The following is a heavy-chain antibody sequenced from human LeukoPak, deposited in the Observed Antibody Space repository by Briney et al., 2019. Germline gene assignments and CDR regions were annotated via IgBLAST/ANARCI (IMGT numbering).Heavy chain of an antibody. CDR1: GYTLTELS. V-gene: IGHV1-24*01. CDR3: ASGHTTYFFQV. D-gene: IGHD3-9*01. J-gene: IGHJ4*02. Sequence: ASMKVSCKVSGYTLTELSMHWVRQPPGKGLEWVGGFDPKDGETIYAQKFQGRVTMTEDTSTDTAYLELRRRRSEDTAVYYCASGHTTYFFQVWGQRTLVSVSS. CDR2: FDPKDGET.